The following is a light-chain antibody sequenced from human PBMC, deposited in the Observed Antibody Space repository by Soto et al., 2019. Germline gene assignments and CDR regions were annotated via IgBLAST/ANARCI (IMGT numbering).Light chain of an antibody. V-gene: IGKV1-17*01. J-gene: IGKJ1*01. CDR2: LTY. CDR1: QGIGND. CDR3: QKYDNWPRK. Sequence: IRRTTSPSSLSASTVYIFTITFRASQGIGNDLGWYQQKPGKAPKRLIYLTYSLQTGVPSRFSGSGSGTEFTLTISSLKSEDFAVYYCQKYDNWPRKCGQGNTGDI.